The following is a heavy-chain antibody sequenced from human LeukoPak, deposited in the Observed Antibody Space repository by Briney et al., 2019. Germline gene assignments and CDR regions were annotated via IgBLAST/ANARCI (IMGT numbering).Heavy chain of an antibody. CDR2: INLNSGGT. V-gene: IGHV1-2*02. Sequence: ASVKVSCKESGYTFTVYYMHWVRQAPGQRVWWLGWINLNSGGTNYAQNFQGSVTMTRDTSISTAYMEMSRLRSDDTVVYYCARDQGHGGNSWDYWGQGTLVTVSS. CDR3: ARDQGHGGNSWDY. D-gene: IGHD4-23*01. CDR1: GYTFTVYY. J-gene: IGHJ4*02.